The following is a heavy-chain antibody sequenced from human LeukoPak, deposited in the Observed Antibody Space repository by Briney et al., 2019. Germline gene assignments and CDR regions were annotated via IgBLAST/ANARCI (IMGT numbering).Heavy chain of an antibody. CDR1: GYTFTSYD. CDR3: ARDATIAVAGVSDY. Sequence: ASVKVSCKASGYTFTSYDINWVRQATGQGLEWMGWMNPNSGNTGYAQKLQGRVTMTTDTSTSTAYMELRSLRSDNTAVYYCARDATIAVAGVSDYWGQGTLVTVSS. J-gene: IGHJ4*02. D-gene: IGHD6-19*01. V-gene: IGHV1-8*01. CDR2: MNPNSGNT.